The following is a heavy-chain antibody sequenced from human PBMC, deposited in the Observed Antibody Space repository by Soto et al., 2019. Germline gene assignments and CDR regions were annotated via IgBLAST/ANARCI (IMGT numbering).Heavy chain of an antibody. D-gene: IGHD3-10*01. J-gene: IGHJ4*02. V-gene: IGHV3-30*15. CDR2: ISSTGTTK. CDR3: AKVEGSYYGSGHYFDY. Sequence: VAVISSTGTTKNYADSVKGRFTVSRDNSKNTLYLEMSSLTPEDTGVYYCAKVEGSYYGSGHYFDYWGQGTLVTVSS.